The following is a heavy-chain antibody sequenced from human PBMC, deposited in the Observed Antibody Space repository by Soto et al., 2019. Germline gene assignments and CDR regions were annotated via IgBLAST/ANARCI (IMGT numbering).Heavy chain of an antibody. CDR3: TRRYSYGSAGARYYYYYGMDV. V-gene: IGHV3-49*03. Sequence: GGSLRLSCTASGFTFGDYAMSWFRQAPGKGLEWVGFIRSKAYGGTTEYAASVKGRFTISRDDSKSIAYLQMNSLKTEDTAVYYCTRRYSYGSAGARYYYYYGMDVWGQGTTVTVSS. J-gene: IGHJ6*02. D-gene: IGHD5-18*01. CDR2: IRSKAYGGTT. CDR1: GFTFGDYA.